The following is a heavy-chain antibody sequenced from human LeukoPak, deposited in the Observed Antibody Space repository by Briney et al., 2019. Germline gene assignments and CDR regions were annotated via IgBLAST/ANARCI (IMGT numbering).Heavy chain of an antibody. V-gene: IGHV4-30-4*01. CDR2: IYYSGST. Sequence: SQTLSLTCTVSGGSISSGDYYWSWIRQPPGTGLEWIGYIYYSGSTYYNPSLKSRVTISVDTSKNQFSLKLSSVTAADTAVYYCARAFGSGSHPLDYWGQGTLVTVSS. J-gene: IGHJ4*02. D-gene: IGHD3-10*01. CDR1: GGSISSGDYY. CDR3: ARAFGSGSHPLDY.